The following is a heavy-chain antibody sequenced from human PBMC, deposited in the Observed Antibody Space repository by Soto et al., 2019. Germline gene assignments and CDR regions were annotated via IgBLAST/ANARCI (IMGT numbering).Heavy chain of an antibody. J-gene: IGHJ4*02. CDR2: IPHAGTYQ. Sequence: QVQLVESGGGVVQPGGSLRLSCTASGFTFSSYGMHWVRQAPGKGLQWVAVIPHAGTYQYYLDSVKGRFTISRDNSKDTLYLQMNSLRVEDTAVYYCVRDDDNLDNGLDHWGQGTLVTVSS. V-gene: IGHV3-30*12. CDR3: VRDDDNLDNGLDH. CDR1: GFTFSSYG. D-gene: IGHD1-1*01.